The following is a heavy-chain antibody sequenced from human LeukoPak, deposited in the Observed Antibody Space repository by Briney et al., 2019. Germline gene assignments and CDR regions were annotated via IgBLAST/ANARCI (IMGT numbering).Heavy chain of an antibody. CDR1: GGTFSSYA. V-gene: IGHV1-69*06. CDR2: IIPIFGTA. Sequence: SVKVSCKASGGTFSSYAISWVRQAPGQGLEWMGGIIPIFGTANYAQKFQGRVTITADKSTSTAYMELSSLRSEDTAVYYCARAGAYCGGDCSDFDYWGQGTLVTVSS. CDR3: ARAGAYCGGDCSDFDY. D-gene: IGHD2-21*01. J-gene: IGHJ4*02.